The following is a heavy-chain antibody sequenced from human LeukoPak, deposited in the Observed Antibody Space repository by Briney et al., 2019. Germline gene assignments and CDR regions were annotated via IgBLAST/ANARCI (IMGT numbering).Heavy chain of an antibody. CDR1: GYTFTSYG. Sequence: GASVKVSCKASGYTFTSYGISWVRQAPGQGLEWMGWISAYNGNTNYAQKLQGRVTMTTDTSASTAYMELRSLRSDDTAVYYCAGGSLWFGELLTDYWGQGTLVTVSS. J-gene: IGHJ4*02. CDR2: ISAYNGNT. V-gene: IGHV1-18*01. D-gene: IGHD3-10*01. CDR3: AGGSLWFGELLTDY.